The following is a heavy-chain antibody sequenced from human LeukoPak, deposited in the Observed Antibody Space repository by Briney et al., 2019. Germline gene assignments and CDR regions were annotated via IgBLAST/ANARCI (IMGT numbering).Heavy chain of an antibody. Sequence: GSLRLSCAASGFTFSSYSMNRVRQAPGKGLEWVSSISSSSSYIYYADSVKGRFTISRDNAKNSLYLQMNSLRAEDTAVYYCARHPYDILTGYEYYFDYWGQGTLVTVSS. J-gene: IGHJ4*02. CDR3: ARHPYDILTGYEYYFDY. CDR1: GFTFSSYS. CDR2: ISSSSSYI. D-gene: IGHD3-9*01. V-gene: IGHV3-21*01.